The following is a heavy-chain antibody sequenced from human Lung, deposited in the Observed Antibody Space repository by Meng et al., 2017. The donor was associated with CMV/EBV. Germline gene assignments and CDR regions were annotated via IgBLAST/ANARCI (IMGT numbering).Heavy chain of an antibody. J-gene: IGHJ4*02. CDR1: GFTFSSYE. V-gene: IGHV3-48*03. CDR2: ISSSGSTI. Sequence: GGSLRLSCAASGFTFSSYEMNWVRQAPGKGLEWVSYISSSGSTIYYADSVQGRFTISRDNAKNSLYLQMNSLRAEDTAVYYCARERGRDGYNSGWGKDYWGQGTLVTVSS. CDR3: ARERGRDGYNSGWGKDY. D-gene: IGHD5-24*01.